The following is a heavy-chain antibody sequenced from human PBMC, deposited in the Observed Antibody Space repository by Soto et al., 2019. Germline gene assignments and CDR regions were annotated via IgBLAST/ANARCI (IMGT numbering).Heavy chain of an antibody. CDR1: RATITSGGYY. J-gene: IGHJ4*02. D-gene: IGHD5-12*01. CDR3: ARAENERAGIYRPPDY. Sequence: SETLSLTCTVSRATITSGGYYWSWFRQHPGKGLEWIGYIYYSVSTYYNPSLKSRVIISVDTSKNQFALNLSSVTAADTAVYYCARAENERAGIYRPPDYWGQGTLVTVSS. V-gene: IGHV4-31*03. CDR2: IYYSVST.